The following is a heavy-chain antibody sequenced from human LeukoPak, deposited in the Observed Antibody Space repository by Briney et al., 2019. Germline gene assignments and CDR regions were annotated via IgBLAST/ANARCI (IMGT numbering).Heavy chain of an antibody. CDR1: GGTFSSYA. V-gene: IGHV1-69*04. D-gene: IGHD6-13*01. J-gene: IGHJ4*02. CDR3: ARGRQQLVREFDY. Sequence: SVKVSCKASGGTFSSYAISWVRQAPGQGLEWMGRINPILGIANYAQKFQGRVTITADKSTSTAYMELSSLRSEDTAVYYCARGRQQLVREFDYWGQGTLVTVSS. CDR2: INPILGIA.